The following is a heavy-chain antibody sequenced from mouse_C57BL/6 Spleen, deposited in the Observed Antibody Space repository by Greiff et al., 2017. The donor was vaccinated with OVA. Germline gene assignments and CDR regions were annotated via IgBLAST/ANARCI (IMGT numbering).Heavy chain of an antibody. CDR1: GYSITSGYY. CDR3: AIQTYYYGSSYEFAY. J-gene: IGHJ3*01. D-gene: IGHD1-1*01. CDR2: ISYDGSN. Sequence: QLKESGPGLVKPSQSLSLTCSVTGYSITSGYYWNWIRQFPGNKLEWMGYISYDGSNNYNPSLKNRISITRDTSKNQFFLKLNSVTTEDTATYYCAIQTYYYGSSYEFAYWGQGTLVTVSA. V-gene: IGHV3-6*01.